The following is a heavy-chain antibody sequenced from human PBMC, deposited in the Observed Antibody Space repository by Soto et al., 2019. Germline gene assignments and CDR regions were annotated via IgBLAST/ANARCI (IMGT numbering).Heavy chain of an antibody. Sequence: ASVKVSCKASGGTFSSYAISWVRQAPGQGLEWMGGIIPIFGTANYAQKFQGRVTITADESTSTAYMELSSLRSEDTAVYYCARRVAYCGGDCYSALDIWGQGTMATVSS. J-gene: IGHJ3*02. CDR3: ARRVAYCGGDCYSALDI. D-gene: IGHD2-21*02. CDR2: IIPIFGTA. CDR1: GGTFSSYA. V-gene: IGHV1-69*13.